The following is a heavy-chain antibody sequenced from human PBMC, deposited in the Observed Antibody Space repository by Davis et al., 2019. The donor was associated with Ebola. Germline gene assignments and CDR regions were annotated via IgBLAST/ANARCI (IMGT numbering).Heavy chain of an antibody. CDR3: ARELQITMVQGVTSWFDP. Sequence: GGSLRLSCAASGFTVSSYSMNWVRQAPGKGLEWVSSISSSSSYIYYADSVKGRFTISSDNSKNTLYLHMNSLRAEDTAVYYCARELQITMVQGVTSWFDPWGQGTLVTVSS. V-gene: IGHV3-21*01. D-gene: IGHD3-10*01. CDR2: ISSSSSYI. CDR1: GFTVSSYS. J-gene: IGHJ5*02.